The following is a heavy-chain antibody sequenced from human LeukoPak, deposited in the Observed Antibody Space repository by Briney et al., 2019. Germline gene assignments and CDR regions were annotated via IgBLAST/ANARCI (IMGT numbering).Heavy chain of an antibody. V-gene: IGHV3-21*01. Sequence: GGSLRLSCEASGFTFSTYNMNWVRQAPGKRLEWVSSITSSSSYAFYADSVKGRFTISRDNAKSSLYLQMNSLRAEDTAVYYCARKNGLDYWGQGTLVTVSS. CDR1: GFTFSTYN. CDR2: ITSSSSYA. CDR3: ARKNGLDY. J-gene: IGHJ4*02.